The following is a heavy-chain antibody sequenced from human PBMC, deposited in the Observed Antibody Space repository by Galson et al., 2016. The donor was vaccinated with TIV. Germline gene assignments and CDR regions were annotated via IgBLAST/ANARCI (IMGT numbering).Heavy chain of an antibody. J-gene: IGHJ4*02. D-gene: IGHD2-21*02. CDR1: GYTFTSYG. CDR2: INANSGDT. V-gene: IGHV1-2*02. Sequence: CKASGYTFTSYGISWVRLAPGQGPEWMGWINANSGDTNFAQKFQDRVTMTRDTAISTAYMELSRLRSDDTAIYYCARDLDSAVTAPFDYWGQGTLVTVSS. CDR3: ARDLDSAVTAPFDY.